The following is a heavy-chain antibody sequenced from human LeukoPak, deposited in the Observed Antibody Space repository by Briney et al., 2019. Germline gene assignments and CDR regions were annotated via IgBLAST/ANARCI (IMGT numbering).Heavy chain of an antibody. D-gene: IGHD2-2*02. Sequence: GESLKISCKGSGYSFTSYWIGWVRQMPGKGLEWMGIIYPGDSDTRYSPSFQGQVTISADKSISTAYLQWSSLKASDTAMYYXXXXXXXXXXXXSCYMSNGWFDPWGQGTLVTVSS. CDR1: GYSFTSYW. J-gene: IGHJ5*02. CDR3: XXXXXXXXXXXSCYMSNGWFDP. V-gene: IGHV5-51*01. CDR2: IYPGDSDT.